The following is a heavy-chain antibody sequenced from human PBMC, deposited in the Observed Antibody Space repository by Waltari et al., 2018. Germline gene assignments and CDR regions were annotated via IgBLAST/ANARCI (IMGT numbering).Heavy chain of an antibody. J-gene: IGHJ2*01. D-gene: IGHD2-21*01. CDR1: GFTFSSYG. CDR3: ARVRGVVVDSDSYFDL. CDR2: TLHGGTT. V-gene: IGHV4-38-2*01. Sequence: QVQLVESGGGVVQPGGSLRLSCAASGFTFSSYGMHWVRQAPGKGLEWIGSTLHGGTTYYNPSLKSRVTISIDTSKNQFSLKVSSVTAADTAVYYCARVRGVVVDSDSYFDLWGRGTLLIVSS.